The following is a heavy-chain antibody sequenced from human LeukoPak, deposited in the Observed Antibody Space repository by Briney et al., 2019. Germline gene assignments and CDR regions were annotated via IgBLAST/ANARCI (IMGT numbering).Heavy chain of an antibody. V-gene: IGHV4-59*01. D-gene: IGHD3-3*01. CDR2: IYYSGST. CDR1: GGSISSYY. J-gene: IGHJ3*02. CDR3: ARGRFLDAFDI. Sequence: ETLSLTCTVSGGSISSYYWSWIRQPPGKGLEWIGYIYYSGSTNYKPSLKSRVTISVDTSKNQFSLKPSSVTAADTAVYYCARGRFLDAFDIWGQGTIVTVSS.